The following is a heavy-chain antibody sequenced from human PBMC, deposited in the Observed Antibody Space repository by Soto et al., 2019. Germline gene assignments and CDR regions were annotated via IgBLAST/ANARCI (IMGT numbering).Heavy chain of an antibody. CDR1: GYTFSNYA. J-gene: IGHJ3*02. CDR3: ARSYYDLLTGYSQYAFDI. CDR2: INAGNGNT. D-gene: IGHD3-9*01. V-gene: IGHV1-3*01. Sequence: ASVKVSCKASGYTFSNYAMHWVRQAPGERLEWMGWINAGNGNTKYSQKFQGRVTITRDTSASTAYMELSSLRSEDTAVYYCARSYYDLLTGYSQYAFDIWGQGTVVTVSS.